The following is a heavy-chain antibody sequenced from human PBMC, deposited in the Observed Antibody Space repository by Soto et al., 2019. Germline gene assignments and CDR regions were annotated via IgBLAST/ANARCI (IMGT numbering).Heavy chain of an antibody. V-gene: IGHV3-23*01. Sequence: GGSLRLSCAASGFTFSSYAMNWVRQAPGKGLEWVSTISGSNYNTYYADSVKGRFTISRDNSKNTLYLQMNSLRAEDTAVYYCASRSATVLALEYWGKGTLVTVSS. D-gene: IGHD4-17*01. CDR2: ISGSNYNT. CDR1: GFTFSSYA. J-gene: IGHJ1*01. CDR3: ASRSATVLALEY.